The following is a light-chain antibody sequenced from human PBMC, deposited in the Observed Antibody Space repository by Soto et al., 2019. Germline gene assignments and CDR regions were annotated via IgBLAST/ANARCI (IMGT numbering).Light chain of an antibody. J-gene: IGKJ1*01. CDR1: QSVSSSY. V-gene: IGKV3-20*01. CDR2: GAS. Sequence: ENVLKNSPCPVSLSQGARATXSCRASQSVSSSYLAWYQQKPGQANRLIIYGASRRATGITDRLSGSGSGTDFTLTISRLEPEDFAVYYCQQYGSSLRAFGQGT. CDR3: QQYGSSLRA.